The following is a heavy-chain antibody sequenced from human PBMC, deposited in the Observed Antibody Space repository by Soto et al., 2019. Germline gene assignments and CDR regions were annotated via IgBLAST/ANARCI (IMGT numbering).Heavy chain of an antibody. Sequence: ASVKVSCKASGYTFTIYGISWVRQAPGQGLEWMGWISAYNGNTNYAQKLQGRVTMTTDTSTSTAYMELRSLRSDDTAVYYCARARLALYDTSGYYYGPRPDAFDIWGQGTMVTVSS. CDR1: GYTFTIYG. CDR3: ARARLALYDTSGYYYGPRPDAFDI. J-gene: IGHJ3*02. CDR2: ISAYNGNT. V-gene: IGHV1-18*01. D-gene: IGHD3-22*01.